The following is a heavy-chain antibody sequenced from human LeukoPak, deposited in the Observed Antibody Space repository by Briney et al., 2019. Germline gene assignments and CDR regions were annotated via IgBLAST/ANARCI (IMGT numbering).Heavy chain of an antibody. D-gene: IGHD1-14*01. J-gene: IGHJ4*02. Sequence: GGSLRLSCAASGFTFSSYSMNWVRQAPGKGLEWVSSISSSSSYIYYADSVKGRFAISRDNSKNTLYLQMNSLRAEDTAVYYCAKEGSEPFDYWGQGTLVTVSS. CDR2: ISSSSSYI. CDR3: AKEGSEPFDY. V-gene: IGHV3-21*01. CDR1: GFTFSSYS.